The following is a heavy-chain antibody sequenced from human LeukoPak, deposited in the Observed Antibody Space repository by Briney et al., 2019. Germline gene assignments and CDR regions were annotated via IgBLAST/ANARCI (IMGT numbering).Heavy chain of an antibody. CDR1: GFTFSSYE. CDR3: ARASSGWNSDY. Sequence: PGGSLRLYCAASGFTFSSYEINWVRQAPGKGLEWVSAISGSGASTYYADSVRGRFTISRDNSKNTLFLQMSSLRAEDTAVYYCARASSGWNSDYWGQGTLVTVSS. D-gene: IGHD6-19*01. CDR2: ISGSGAST. J-gene: IGHJ4*02. V-gene: IGHV3-23*01.